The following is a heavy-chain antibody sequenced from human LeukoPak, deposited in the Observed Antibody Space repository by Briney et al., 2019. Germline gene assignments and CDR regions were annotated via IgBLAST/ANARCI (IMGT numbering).Heavy chain of an antibody. J-gene: IGHJ5*02. Sequence: PSETLSLTCTVSGDSISSSDYCWSWIRQPPGRGLEFVGCLYFSGSTYYNPSLNGRVTISVDTSKNQFSLNLYSMTAADTALYFCARHRSHRGWFDPWGQGTLVTVSS. CDR3: ARHRSHRGWFDP. D-gene: IGHD2-15*01. V-gene: IGHV4-39*01. CDR1: GDSISSSDYC. CDR2: LYFSGST.